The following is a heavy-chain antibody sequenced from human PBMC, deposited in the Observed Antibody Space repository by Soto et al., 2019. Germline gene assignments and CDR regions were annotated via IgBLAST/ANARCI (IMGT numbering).Heavy chain of an antibody. J-gene: IGHJ4*02. CDR1: GFTFNTYS. CDR2: IWYDGTQK. CDR3: ARAGGTTVTGLWHFDS. Sequence: GGSLRLSCEASGFTFNTYSMHWVRQPPGKGLEWLAAIWYDGTQKYYADSVKGRFIISRGNSKKTLYLEMNSLRAEDTAVYYCARAGGTTVTGLWHFDSWGQGTLVTVSS. V-gene: IGHV3-33*01. D-gene: IGHD4-17*01.